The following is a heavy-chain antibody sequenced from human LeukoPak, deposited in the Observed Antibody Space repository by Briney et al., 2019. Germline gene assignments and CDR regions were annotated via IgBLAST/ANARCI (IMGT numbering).Heavy chain of an antibody. Sequence: GGAPRLSPAASGFTFSGDGMRWVRQGPGKGLGRGAYIRYDVGNKYCADSVKGRFTISRDNSKNTLYLQMYSLRTQDTPVFNCAKGGNGYSYGYFAYWGQGTLVTVSS. D-gene: IGHD5-18*01. J-gene: IGHJ4*02. CDR3: AKGGNGYSYGYFAY. CDR1: GFTFSGDG. V-gene: IGHV3-30*02. CDR2: IRYDVGNK.